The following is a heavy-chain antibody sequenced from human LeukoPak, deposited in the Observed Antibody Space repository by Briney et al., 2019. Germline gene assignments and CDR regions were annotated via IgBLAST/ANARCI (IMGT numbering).Heavy chain of an antibody. CDR2: IDHSGST. CDR3: ARYGMAAEGIWWFDP. CDR1: GGSLNGCY. J-gene: IGHJ5*02. V-gene: IGHV4-34*01. Sequence: SETLSLTCAVYGGSLNGCYWSWIRQPPGKRLEWIGEIDHSGSTQYNPSLKSRVTISLDTSKKQFSLKLTSLTAADTAFYYCARYGMAAEGIWWFDPWGQGTLVTVSS. D-gene: IGHD6-13*01.